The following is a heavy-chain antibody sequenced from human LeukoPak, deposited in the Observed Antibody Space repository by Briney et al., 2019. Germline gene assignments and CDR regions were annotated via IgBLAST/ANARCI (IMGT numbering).Heavy chain of an antibody. CDR2: IYYSGST. J-gene: IGHJ4*02. CDR1: GGSISSGGYY. Sequence: SQTLSLTCTVSGGSISSGGYYWSWIRQHPGKGLEWIGYIYYSGSTYYNPSLKSRVTISVDTSKNQFSLKLSSVTAADTAVYYCVAQLLYPYYFDYWGQGTLVTVSS. D-gene: IGHD2-2*02. CDR3: VAQLLYPYYFDY. V-gene: IGHV4-31*03.